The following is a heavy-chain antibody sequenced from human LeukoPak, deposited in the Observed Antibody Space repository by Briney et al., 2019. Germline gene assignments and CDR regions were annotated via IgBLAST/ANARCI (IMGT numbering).Heavy chain of an antibody. CDR2: INPSGGST. CDR1: GYTFTSYY. V-gene: IGHV1-46*01. CDR3: ARDPDFDWLPLDY. D-gene: IGHD3-9*01. Sequence: GASVKVSRKASGYTFTSYYMHWVRQAPGQGLEWMGIINPSGGSTSYAQKFQGRITMTRDMSTSTVYMELSSLRSEDTAVYYCARDPDFDWLPLDYWGQGTLVTVSS. J-gene: IGHJ4*02.